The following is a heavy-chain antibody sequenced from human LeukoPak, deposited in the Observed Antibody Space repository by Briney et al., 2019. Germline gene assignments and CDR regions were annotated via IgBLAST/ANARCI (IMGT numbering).Heavy chain of an antibody. D-gene: IGHD3-9*01. CDR2: IYYSGST. J-gene: IGHJ5*02. Sequence: SETLSLTCTVSGGSISSSSYYWGWIRQPPGKGLEWIGSIYYSGSTYYNPSLKSRVTISVDTSKNQFSLKLSPVTAADTAVYYCARPYNDILTGYYLGNWFDPWGQGTLDTVSS. CDR1: GGSISSSSYY. CDR3: ARPYNDILTGYYLGNWFDP. V-gene: IGHV4-39*01.